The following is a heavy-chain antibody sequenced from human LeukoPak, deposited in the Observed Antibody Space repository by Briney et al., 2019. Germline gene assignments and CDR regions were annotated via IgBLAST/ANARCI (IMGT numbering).Heavy chain of an antibody. CDR1: GGSISSSY. J-gene: IGHJ6*02. CDR3: ARDHTPKSGYYTNYYYGMDV. D-gene: IGHD3-3*01. Sequence: SETLSLTCTVSGGSISSSYWSWIRQPPGKGLEWIGYIHYSGSTNYNPSLKSRVTISVDTSKNQFSLKLSSVTAADTAVYYCARDHTPKSGYYTNYYYGMDVWGQGTTVTVSS. CDR2: IHYSGST. V-gene: IGHV4-59*12.